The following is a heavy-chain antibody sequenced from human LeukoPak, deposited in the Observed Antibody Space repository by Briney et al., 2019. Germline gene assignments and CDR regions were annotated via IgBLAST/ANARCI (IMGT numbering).Heavy chain of an antibody. V-gene: IGHV3-30*02. J-gene: IGHJ4*02. Sequence: HPGGSLRLSYVASGLTFSSFSVYWVRQAPGKGLEWVAFIRFDGNSKYYADSVRGRFTISRDNSENTLYLQMNSLRAEDTAVYYCVKGSGAMVRTYYFDYWGQGTLVTVSS. CDR1: GLTFSSFS. D-gene: IGHD3-10*01. CDR3: VKGSGAMVRTYYFDY. CDR2: IRFDGNSK.